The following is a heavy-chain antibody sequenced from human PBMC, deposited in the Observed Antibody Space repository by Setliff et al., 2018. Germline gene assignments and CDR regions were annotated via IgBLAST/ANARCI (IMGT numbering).Heavy chain of an antibody. D-gene: IGHD5-12*01. V-gene: IGHV7-4-1*02. CDR2: INTNTGNP. Sequence: ASVKVSCKASGSTFTNYAMSWMRQAPGQGLEWMGWINTNTGNPSYAQGFTGRFVFSLDTSVSTAYLQISSLKSEDRAVYYCARASRFGTIRYRGDYYMDVWGKGTTVTVSS. J-gene: IGHJ6*03. CDR1: GSTFTNYA. CDR3: ARASRFGTIRYRGDYYMDV.